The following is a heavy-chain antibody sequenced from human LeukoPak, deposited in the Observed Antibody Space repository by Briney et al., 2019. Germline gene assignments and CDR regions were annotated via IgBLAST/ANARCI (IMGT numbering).Heavy chain of an antibody. CDR1: GFTFSSYA. V-gene: IGHV3-23*01. CDR3: ASLSGADFDWLPWGGAFDI. D-gene: IGHD3-9*01. CDR2: ISGSGGST. Sequence: GGSLRLSCAASGFTFSSYAMSWVRQAPGKGLEWVSAISGSGGSTYYADSVKGRFTISRDNSKNTLYLQMNSLRAEDTAVYYCASLSGADFDWLPWGGAFDIWGQGTMVTVSS. J-gene: IGHJ3*02.